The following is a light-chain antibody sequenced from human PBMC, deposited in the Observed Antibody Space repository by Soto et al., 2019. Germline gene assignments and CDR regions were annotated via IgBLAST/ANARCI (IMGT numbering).Light chain of an antibody. CDR3: QQSGT. CDR1: QSVSSN. J-gene: IGKJ1*01. CDR2: GAS. V-gene: IGKV3-15*01. Sequence: EIVMTQSPATLSVSPGERATLSCRASQSVSSNLAWYQQKPGQAPRLLIYGASTRATGIPARFSGSGSGTEFTLTISSLQSEDVAVYYCQQSGTFGQGTKVDIK.